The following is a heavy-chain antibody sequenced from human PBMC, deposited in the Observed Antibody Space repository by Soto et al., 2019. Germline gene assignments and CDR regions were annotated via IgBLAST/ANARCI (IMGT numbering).Heavy chain of an antibody. CDR3: ARMRFGEWDDAFDI. J-gene: IGHJ3*02. Sequence: ASVKVSCKASGYTFTSYYMNWVRQAPGQGLEWLGIINPSGGYTTYAQWFLGRVTMTSDTSTSTVYMELSSLRSEDTAVYYCARMRFGEWDDAFDIWGQGTMVTVSS. CDR2: INPSGGYT. CDR1: GYTFTSYY. D-gene: IGHD3-10*01. V-gene: IGHV1-46*01.